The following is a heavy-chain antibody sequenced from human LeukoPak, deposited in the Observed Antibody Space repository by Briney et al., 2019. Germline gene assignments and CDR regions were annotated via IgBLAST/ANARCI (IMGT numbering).Heavy chain of an antibody. CDR2: INHSRST. V-gene: IGHV4-34*01. J-gene: IGHJ4*02. CDR1: GGSFSGYY. D-gene: IGHD3-22*01. CDR3: ARPRDSSGYYGY. Sequence: PSETLSLTCAVYGGSFSGYYWSWIRQPPGKGLEWIGEINHSRSTNYNPSLKSRVTISVDTSKNQFSLKLSSVTAADTAVYYCARPRDSSGYYGYWGQGTLVTVCS.